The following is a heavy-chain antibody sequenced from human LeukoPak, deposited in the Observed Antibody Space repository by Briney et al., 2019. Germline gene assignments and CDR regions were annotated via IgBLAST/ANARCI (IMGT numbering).Heavy chain of an antibody. CDR1: GYTFTSYG. CDR3: ARDQGGLRDIVATSLDY. V-gene: IGHV1-18*01. Sequence: ASVKVSCKASGYTFTSYGISWVRQAPGQGLEWMGWISAYNGNTNYAQKLQGRVTMTTDTSMSTAYMELRSLRSDDTAVYYCARDQGGLRDIVATSLDYWGQGTLVTVSS. J-gene: IGHJ4*02. CDR2: ISAYNGNT. D-gene: IGHD5-12*01.